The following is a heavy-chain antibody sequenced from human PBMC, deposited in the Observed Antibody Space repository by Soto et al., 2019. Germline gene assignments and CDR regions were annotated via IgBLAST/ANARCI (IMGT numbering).Heavy chain of an antibody. CDR2: ISGSGGST. V-gene: IGHV3-23*01. Sequence: EGSRRLSCAASGFTFSSYAMSWVRQAPGKGLGWVSAISGSGGSTDYADSVKGRFTISRDNSKNTLYLQMNSLRAEDTAVYYCAKDRISELRFLEWYSPGYYYGMDVWGQGTTVTVSS. CDR3: AKDRISELRFLEWYSPGYYYGMDV. J-gene: IGHJ6*02. D-gene: IGHD3-3*01. CDR1: GFTFSSYA.